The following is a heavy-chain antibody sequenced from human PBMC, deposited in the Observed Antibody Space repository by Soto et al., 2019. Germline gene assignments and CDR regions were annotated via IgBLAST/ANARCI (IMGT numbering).Heavy chain of an antibody. J-gene: IGHJ6*03. CDR3: TRESGGATATLDYYYFYMDV. Sequence: VQLVQSGAEVRKPGASVKVSCKSSGDSFNDYYIHWVRQAPGQGLEWMGWINPNGGVTKYAQKFRGWVTMTKDTAISTVYMELSRQRSDDTAIYYCTRESGGATATLDYYYFYMDVWGKGTTVTVSS. CDR2: INPNGGVT. D-gene: IGHD5-12*01. V-gene: IGHV1-2*04. CDR1: GDSFNDYY.